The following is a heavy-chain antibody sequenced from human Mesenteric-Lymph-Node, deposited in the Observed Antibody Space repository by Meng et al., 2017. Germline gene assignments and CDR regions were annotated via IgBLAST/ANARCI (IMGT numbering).Heavy chain of an antibody. CDR3: ARGYYYDSSGHNFDY. V-gene: IGHV1-2*02. CDR2: INPSGGST. CDR1: GYTFTSYY. Sequence: ASVKVSCKASGYTFTSYYMHWVRQAPGQGLEWMGIINPSGGSTNYAQKFQGRVTKTRDTSISTAYMELSRLRSDDTAVYYCARGYYYDSSGHNFDYWGQGTLVTVSS. J-gene: IGHJ4*02. D-gene: IGHD3-22*01.